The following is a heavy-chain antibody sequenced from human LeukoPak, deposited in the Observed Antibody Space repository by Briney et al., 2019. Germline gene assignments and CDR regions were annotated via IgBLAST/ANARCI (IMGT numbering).Heavy chain of an antibody. V-gene: IGHV4-59*08. CDR3: ASSPRLTTSWFLFDS. Sequence: SDTLALTCSVSGDSFSNYYWTWIRQPPRKGLEWIGYVHYSGSTNYNPSHKTRLNLSVDTSKIRFSLKLSSVTAADTAVYYCASSPRLTTSWFLFDSWGHGTLVTVSS. CDR2: VHYSGST. CDR1: GDSFSNYY. J-gene: IGHJ5*01. D-gene: IGHD2-2*01.